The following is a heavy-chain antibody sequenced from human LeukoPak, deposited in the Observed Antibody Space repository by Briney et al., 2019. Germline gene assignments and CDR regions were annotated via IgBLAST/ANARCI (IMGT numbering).Heavy chain of an antibody. D-gene: IGHD2-15*01. CDR3: AREGGGYGGYDY. Sequence: ASVKVSCKASGYTFTGNYMHWVRQAPGKGLEWMGWINPNSGGTNYAQKFQGRVTMTTDTSTTTANMELRSLRSDDTAVYYCAREGGGYGGYDYWGQGTLVTVSS. CDR2: INPNSGGT. V-gene: IGHV1-2*02. J-gene: IGHJ4*02. CDR1: GYTFTGNY.